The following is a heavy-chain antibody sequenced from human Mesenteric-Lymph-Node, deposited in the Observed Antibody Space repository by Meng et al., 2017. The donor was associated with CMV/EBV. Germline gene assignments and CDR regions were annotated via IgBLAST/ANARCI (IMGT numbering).Heavy chain of an antibody. J-gene: IGHJ3*02. Sequence: GESLKISCAASRFSFSNYAMQWVRQAPGKGLEWVTVISYDGSNKYYADSVKGRFTISRDNSRNTLYLQMNSLRAEDTAAYYCARALYGYNYRGRAFDIWGQGTMVTVSS. CDR2: ISYDGSNK. D-gene: IGHD5-24*01. V-gene: IGHV3-30*04. CDR3: ARALYGYNYRGRAFDI. CDR1: RFSFSNYA.